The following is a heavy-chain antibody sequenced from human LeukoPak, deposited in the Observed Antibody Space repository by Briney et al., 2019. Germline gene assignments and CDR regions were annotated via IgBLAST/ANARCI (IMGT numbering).Heavy chain of an antibody. CDR3: AIDRIACHGFDY. V-gene: IGHV1-18*01. Sequence: ATVKVSCKASGYTFSSYSISWVRQAPGQGLECMGWFSAYADDTNYVQKFQGRVTMTTDTSTSTAYMELRSLRSDDTAVYYCAIDRIACHGFDYWGQETLVTVYS. J-gene: IGHJ4*02. D-gene: IGHD2-15*01. CDR1: GYTFSSYS. CDR2: FSAYADDT.